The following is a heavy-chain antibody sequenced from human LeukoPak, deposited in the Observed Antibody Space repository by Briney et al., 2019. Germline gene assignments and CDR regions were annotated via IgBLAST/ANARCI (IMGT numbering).Heavy chain of an antibody. CDR1: GFTFSSYD. Sequence: GGSLRLSCAASGFTFSSYDMHWVRQATGKGLEWVSAIGTAGDTYYPGSVKGRFTISRENAKNSLYLQMNSLRAEGTAVYYCARERGSGYDRAFDIWGQGTMVTVSS. D-gene: IGHD5-12*01. V-gene: IGHV3-13*01. CDR2: IGTAGDT. CDR3: ARERGSGYDRAFDI. J-gene: IGHJ3*02.